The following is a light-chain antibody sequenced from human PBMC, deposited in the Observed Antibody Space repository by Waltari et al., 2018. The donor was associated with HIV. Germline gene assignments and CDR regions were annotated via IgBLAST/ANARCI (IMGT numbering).Light chain of an antibody. CDR2: DVS. CDR1: SSDIGEYNY. CDR3: SSYTTIYTGV. J-gene: IGLJ3*02. V-gene: IGLV2-14*01. Sequence: QSALTQPASVSGSPGQSITISCTGTSSDIGEYNYVSWFQHHPTKAPNLIIFDVSYRPSGVSDRFSGSKSGNTASLTISGLQAEDEADYYCSSYTTIYTGVFGGGTKLTVL.